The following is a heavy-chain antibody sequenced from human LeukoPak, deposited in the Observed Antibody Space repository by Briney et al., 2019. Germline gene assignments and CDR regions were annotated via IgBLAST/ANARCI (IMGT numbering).Heavy chain of an antibody. CDR2: INPNSGGT. J-gene: IGHJ4*02. CDR1: GYTFTGYY. CDR3: ARAGYGDSGGDY. Sequence: ASVKASCKASGYTFTGYYMHWVRQAPGQGLEWMGWINPNSGGTNYAQKFQGRVTMTRDTSISTAYMELSRLRSDDTAVYYCARAGYGDSGGDYWGQGTLVTVSS. D-gene: IGHD4-17*01. V-gene: IGHV1-2*02.